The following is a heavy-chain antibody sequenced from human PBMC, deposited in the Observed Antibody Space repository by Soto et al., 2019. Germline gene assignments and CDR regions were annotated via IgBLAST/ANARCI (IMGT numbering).Heavy chain of an antibody. Sequence: EGQVLESGGGLVQPGGSLTLSCAPSAFTDDTYALSWVRQAPGKGLEWVSGIRGSGGSADYADSVKGRFTISRDSSKNALYLQMSSLRVEDTALYHCTREGGGAFVIWCQGTMVTVSS. CDR2: IRGSGGSA. CDR1: AFTDDTYA. J-gene: IGHJ3*02. CDR3: TREGGGAFVI. D-gene: IGHD3-16*01. V-gene: IGHV3-23*01.